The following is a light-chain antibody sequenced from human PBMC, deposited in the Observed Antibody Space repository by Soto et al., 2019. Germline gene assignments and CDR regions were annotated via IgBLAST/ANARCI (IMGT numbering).Light chain of an antibody. J-gene: IGLJ2*01. CDR1: SSNIGTNA. CDR3: AAWDDSLNGVL. Sequence: QSVLAQPPSASGTPGQRVTISCSGSSSNIGTNAVNWYHHLPGTAPKLLIYNNNERPSGVPDRFSGSKSGTSASLAISGLQSEDEADYYCAAWDDSLNGVLFGGGTKVTVL. CDR2: NNN. V-gene: IGLV1-44*01.